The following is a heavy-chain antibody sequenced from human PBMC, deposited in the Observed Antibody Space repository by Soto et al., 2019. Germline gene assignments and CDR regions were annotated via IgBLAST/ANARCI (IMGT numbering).Heavy chain of an antibody. CDR1: GASISSQR. CDR3: GRRGAMDV. J-gene: IGHJ6*02. Sequence: QVQLQESGPGLVKPSETLSLTCTVSGASISSQRWTWIRQPPGKGLEWIGQIDHGGTKYNPSLESRVTMSLDTSKNPRSLNLRSATAADMAVYYCGRRGAMDVWGQGTMVTVSS. V-gene: IGHV4-59*08. CDR2: IDHGGT.